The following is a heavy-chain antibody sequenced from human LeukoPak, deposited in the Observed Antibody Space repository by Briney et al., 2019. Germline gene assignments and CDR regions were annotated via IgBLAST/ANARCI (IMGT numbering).Heavy chain of an antibody. D-gene: IGHD4-23*01. CDR1: GGSISSYY. Sequence: SETLSLTCTVSGGSISSYYWSWIRQPAGKGLEWIGRIYTSGSTNYNPSPKSRVTISVDTSKNQFSLKLSSVTAADTAVYYCARQGDGGRAFDYWGQGTLVTVSS. CDR2: IYTSGST. J-gene: IGHJ4*02. V-gene: IGHV4-4*07. CDR3: ARQGDGGRAFDY.